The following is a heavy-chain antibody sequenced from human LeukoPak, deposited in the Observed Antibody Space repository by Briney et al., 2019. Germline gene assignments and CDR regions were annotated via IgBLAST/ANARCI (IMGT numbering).Heavy chain of an antibody. CDR2: ISSTGSTT. D-gene: IGHD3-22*01. CDR1: GFTFSSYE. Sequence: GGSLRLSCAASGFTFSSYEMHWVRQAPGKGLEWVSYISSTGSTTYYADSVKGRFTISRDNAKNSLYLQMNSLRAEDTAVYYCASEDFSSGYRFDYWGQGALVTVSS. CDR3: ASEDFSSGYRFDY. J-gene: IGHJ4*02. V-gene: IGHV3-48*03.